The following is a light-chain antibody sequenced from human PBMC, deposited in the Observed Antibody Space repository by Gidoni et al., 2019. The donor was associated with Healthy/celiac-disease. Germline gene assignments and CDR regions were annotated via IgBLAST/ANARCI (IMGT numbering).Light chain of an antibody. V-gene: IGKV1-13*02. CDR2: DAS. Sequence: RVTITCRASQGISSALAWYQQKPGKAPKLLIYDASSLESGVPSRFSGSGSGTDFTLTISSLQPEDFATYYCQQFNSYPLFGGGTKVEIK. CDR3: QQFNSYPL. J-gene: IGKJ4*01. CDR1: QGISSA.